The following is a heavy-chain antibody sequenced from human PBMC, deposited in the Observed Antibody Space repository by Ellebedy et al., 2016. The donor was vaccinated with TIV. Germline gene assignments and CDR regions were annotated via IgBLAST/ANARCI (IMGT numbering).Heavy chain of an antibody. D-gene: IGHD3-16*01. CDR3: AGRGSQLGDDAFDI. J-gene: IGHJ3*02. CDR1: GYSFTSYW. V-gene: IGHV5-51*01. Sequence: ASVKVSCKGSGYSFTSYWIGWVRQMPGKGLEWMGIIYPGDSDTRYSPSFQGQVTISADKSISTAYLQWSSLKASDTAMYYCAGRGSQLGDDAFDIWGQGTMVTVSS. CDR2: IYPGDSDT.